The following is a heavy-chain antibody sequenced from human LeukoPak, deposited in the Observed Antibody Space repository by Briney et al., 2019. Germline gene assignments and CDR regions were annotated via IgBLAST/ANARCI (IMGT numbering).Heavy chain of an antibody. CDR2: ISGSGDGT. D-gene: IGHD5-18*01. Sequence: PGGSLRLSCAASGFTFSNAWMSWVRQAPGKGLEWISAISGSGDGTYYADSVKGRFTISRDNSKNTLYLQMNSLRAEDTATYYCAKGRSADTAMVKVYWGQGTLVTVSS. CDR3: AKGRSADTAMVKVY. CDR1: GFTFSNAW. V-gene: IGHV3-23*01. J-gene: IGHJ4*02.